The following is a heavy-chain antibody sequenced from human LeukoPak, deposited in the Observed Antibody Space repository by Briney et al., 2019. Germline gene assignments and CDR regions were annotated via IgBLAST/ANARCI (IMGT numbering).Heavy chain of an antibody. D-gene: IGHD4-17*01. J-gene: IGHJ4*02. CDR3: ARHDYGATRDY. CDR2: IHYIVST. V-gene: IGHV4-59*01. Sequence: SETLSLSCSDAGASISSYYWSWIRQPPEKVLEWIGYIHYIVSTNYNPSLKNRVPVTVDTSKNQFSLRLSSVTPADTAVYYCARHDYGATRDYWGQGTLVTVPS. CDR1: GASISSYY.